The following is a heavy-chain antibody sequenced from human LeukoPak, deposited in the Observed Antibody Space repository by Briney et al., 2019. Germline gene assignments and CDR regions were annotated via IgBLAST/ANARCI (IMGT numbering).Heavy chain of an antibody. CDR1: GFTFDDYA. V-gene: IGHV3-43D*03. CDR3: AKTYSSSWGFDY. D-gene: IGHD6-13*01. CDR2: ISWDGGST. J-gene: IGHJ4*02. Sequence: PGGSLRLSCAASGFTFDDYAMHWARQAPGKGLEWVSLISWDGGSTYYADSVKGRFTISRDNSKNSLYLQMNSLRAEDTALYYCAKTYSSSWGFDYWGQGTLVTVSS.